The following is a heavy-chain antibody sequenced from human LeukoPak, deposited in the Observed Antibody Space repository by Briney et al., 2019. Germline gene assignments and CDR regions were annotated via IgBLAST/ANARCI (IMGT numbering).Heavy chain of an antibody. CDR3: AKDLATVGIYYYYGMDV. D-gene: IGHD4-17*01. V-gene: IGHV3-23*01. CDR2: ISGSGGST. Sequence: GGSLRLSCAASGFTFSSYAMSWVRQAPGKGLEWVSAISGSGGSTYYADSVKGRFTISRDNSKNTLYLQMNSLRAEDTAVYYCAKDLATVGIYYYYGMDVWGQGTTVTVSS. CDR1: GFTFSSYA. J-gene: IGHJ6*02.